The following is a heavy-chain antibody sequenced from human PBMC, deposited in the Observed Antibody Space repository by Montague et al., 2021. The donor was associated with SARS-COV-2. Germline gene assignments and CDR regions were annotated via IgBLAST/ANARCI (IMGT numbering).Heavy chain of an antibody. CDR2: IYYSGST. J-gene: IGHJ5*02. CDR3: ARGLYNWNYEHWFDT. D-gene: IGHD1-7*01. Sequence: SETLSLTCTVSGGSVGSSHYYWAWIRQPPGKGLEWIGTIYYSGSTCYNPSPRSRAPIDVDASTNQFSLKLHSVTAADTAVSFCARGLYNWNYEHWFDTWGQGTLVTVSS. CDR1: GGSVGSSHYY. V-gene: IGHV4-39*01.